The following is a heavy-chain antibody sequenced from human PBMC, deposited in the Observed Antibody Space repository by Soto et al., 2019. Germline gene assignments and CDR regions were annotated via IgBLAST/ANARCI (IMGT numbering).Heavy chain of an antibody. J-gene: IGHJ6*02. D-gene: IGHD2-8*01. Sequence: QVQLVQSGAEVNKPGASVKVSCTASGYSFTDYHIHWVRQAPGQGLEWLGRINPKSGGTSTAQKFQGWVTMTTDTSISTASMELTRLTSDDTAIYYCARGDSTDCSNGVCSFFYNHDMDVWGQGTTVTVSS. V-gene: IGHV1-2*04. CDR1: GYSFTDYH. CDR3: ARGDSTDCSNGVCSFFYNHDMDV. CDR2: INPKSGGT.